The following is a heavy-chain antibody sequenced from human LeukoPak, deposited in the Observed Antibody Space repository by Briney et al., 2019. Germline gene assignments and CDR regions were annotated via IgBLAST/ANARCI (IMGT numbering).Heavy chain of an antibody. CDR2: INSDGSSI. J-gene: IGHJ6*02. CDR1: GFTFSSHW. V-gene: IGHV3-74*01. D-gene: IGHD4-17*01. CDR3: ARDPGYGDYRFDYYYGMDV. Sequence: PGGSLRLSCAASGFTFSSHWMHWVRQAPGKGLVWVSRINSDGSSISYADSVKGRFTISRDNSKNTLYLQMNSLRAEDTAVYYCARDPGYGDYRFDYYYGMDVWGQGTTATVSS.